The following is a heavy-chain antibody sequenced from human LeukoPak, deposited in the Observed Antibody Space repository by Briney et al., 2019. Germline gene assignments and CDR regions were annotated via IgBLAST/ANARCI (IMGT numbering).Heavy chain of an antibody. D-gene: IGHD3-9*01. CDR1: GGSFSGYY. CDR2: INHSGST. Sequence: SETLSLTCAVYGGSFSGYYWSWIRQPPGKGLEWIGEINHSGSTNYNPSLKSRVTISVDTSKNQFSLKLSSVTAADTAVYYCAREGHYDILTGLDYWGQGTLVTVSS. V-gene: IGHV4-34*01. CDR3: AREGHYDILTGLDY. J-gene: IGHJ4*02.